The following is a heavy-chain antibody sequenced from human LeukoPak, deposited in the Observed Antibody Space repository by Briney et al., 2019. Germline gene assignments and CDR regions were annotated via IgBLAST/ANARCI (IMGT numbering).Heavy chain of an antibody. J-gene: IGHJ4*02. D-gene: IGHD6-13*01. Sequence: SQTLSLTCTVSGGSISSGSYYWGWIRQPPGKGLEYIGYIYYTGNTNYNPSLKSRVSISVDTSKNHFSLKLTSVTAADTAVYYCARYDYGSSWYISDYWGQGTLVTVSS. CDR3: ARYDYGSSWYISDY. CDR1: GGSISSGSYY. V-gene: IGHV4-61*03. CDR2: IYYTGNT.